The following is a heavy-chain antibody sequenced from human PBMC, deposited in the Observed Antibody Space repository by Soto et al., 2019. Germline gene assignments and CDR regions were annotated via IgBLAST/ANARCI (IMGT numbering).Heavy chain of an antibody. Sequence: QVQLVESGGGVVQPGRSLRLSCAASGFTFSSYAMHWVRQAPGKGLEWVAVISYDGSNKYYADSVKGRFTISRDNSKNTLYLQMNSLRAEDTAVYYCAKTMVRGGEPYGMDVWGQGTTVTVSS. CDR1: GFTFSSYA. CDR2: ISYDGSNK. D-gene: IGHD3-10*01. CDR3: AKTMVRGGEPYGMDV. J-gene: IGHJ6*02. V-gene: IGHV3-30-3*02.